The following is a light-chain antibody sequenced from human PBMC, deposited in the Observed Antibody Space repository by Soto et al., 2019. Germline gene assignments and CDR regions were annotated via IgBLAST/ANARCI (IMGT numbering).Light chain of an antibody. V-gene: IGKV1-5*03. CDR3: LQHNSYPPT. CDR2: ETS. J-gene: IGKJ1*01. CDR1: QIISRW. Sequence: DIQMTQSPSTLSASIGDRVTITCRASQIISRWLAWYQQKPGKAPKLLIYETSNLESGAPSRFSGGGSGTEFTLTISSLQPDDFATYYCLQHNSYPPTFGQGTKVDIK.